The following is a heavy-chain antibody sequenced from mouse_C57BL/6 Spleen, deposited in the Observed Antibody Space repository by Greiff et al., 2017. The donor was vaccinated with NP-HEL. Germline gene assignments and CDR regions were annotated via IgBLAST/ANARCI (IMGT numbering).Heavy chain of an antibody. Sequence: DVHLVESGPELVKPGASVKIPCKASGYTFTDYNMDWVKQSHGKSLEWIGDINPNNGGTIYNQKFKGKATLTVDKSSSTAYMELRSLTSEDTAVYYCARRDYDWYFDVWGTGTTVTVSS. CDR1: GYTFTDYN. CDR2: INPNNGGT. CDR3: ARRDYDWYFDV. D-gene: IGHD2-4*01. J-gene: IGHJ1*03. V-gene: IGHV1-18*01.